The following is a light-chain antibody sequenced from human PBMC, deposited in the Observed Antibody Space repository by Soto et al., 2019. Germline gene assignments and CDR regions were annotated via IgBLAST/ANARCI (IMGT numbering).Light chain of an antibody. CDR2: AAS. CDR3: QLSDSSLT. Sequence: IQMTQSPSSLSASVGDRVAITCRASHNINTYLNWYQQRPGKAPRLLIYAASSVQGGVPSRFSGSGSGTDFTLTISSLQPEDFATYYCQLSDSSLTFGQGTRLEIE. CDR1: HNINTY. J-gene: IGKJ5*01. V-gene: IGKV1-39*01.